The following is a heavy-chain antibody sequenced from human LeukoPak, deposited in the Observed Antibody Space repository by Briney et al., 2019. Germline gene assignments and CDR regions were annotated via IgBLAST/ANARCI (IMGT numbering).Heavy chain of an antibody. D-gene: IGHD3-10*02. Sequence: GGSLRLSCAASGFTFSSYEMNRVRQAPGKGLEWVSYISSSGSTMYYADSVKGRFTISRDNAKNSLYLQMNSLRAEDTAVYYCAELGITMIGGVWGKGTTVTISS. CDR3: AELGITMIGGV. V-gene: IGHV3-48*03. CDR2: ISSSGSTM. CDR1: GFTFSSYE. J-gene: IGHJ6*04.